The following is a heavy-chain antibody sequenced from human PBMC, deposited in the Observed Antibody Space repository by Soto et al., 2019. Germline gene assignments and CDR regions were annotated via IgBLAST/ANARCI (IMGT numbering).Heavy chain of an antibody. CDR1: GASIRSTDYY. V-gene: IGHV4-30-4*02. CDR2: VYYTGST. CDR3: ARDLAAVPRAFDY. Sequence: SETLSLTCTVSGASIRSTDYYWSWIRQAPGKGLEWIGYVYYTGSTYYNPSLMSRLTISVDTSKNQFSLNLRSVTAADTAVYYCARDLAAVPRAFDYWGRGTLVTVSS. J-gene: IGHJ4*02. D-gene: IGHD6-13*01.